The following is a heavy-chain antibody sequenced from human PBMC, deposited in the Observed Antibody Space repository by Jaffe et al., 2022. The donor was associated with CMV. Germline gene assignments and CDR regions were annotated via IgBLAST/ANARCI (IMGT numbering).Heavy chain of an antibody. CDR2: ISAYNGNT. CDR3: ARDSSITIFGVVIIDWFDP. CDR1: GYTFTSYG. D-gene: IGHD3-3*01. Sequence: QVQLVQSGAEVKKPGASVKVSCKASGYTFTSYGISWVRQAPGQGLEWMGWISAYNGNTNYAQKLQGRVTMTTDTSTSTAYMELRSLRSDDTAVYYCARDSSITIFGVVIIDWFDPWGQGTLVTVSS. J-gene: IGHJ5*02. V-gene: IGHV1-18*01.